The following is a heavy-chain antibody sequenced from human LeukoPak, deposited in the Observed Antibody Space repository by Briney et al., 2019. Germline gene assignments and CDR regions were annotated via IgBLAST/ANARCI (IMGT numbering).Heavy chain of an antibody. J-gene: IGHJ2*01. CDR2: IYYSGRT. V-gene: IGHV4-39*01. CDR3: ARLRIVGATSSWYFDL. CDR1: GGSISSSSYY. Sequence: SETMSLTCTVSGGSISSSSYYWGWLRQPPGKGLEWIGSIYYSGRTYYNPSLKSRVTISVDTSKNQFSLKLSSVTAADTAVYYCARLRIVGATSSWYFDLWGRGTLVTVSS. D-gene: IGHD1-26*01.